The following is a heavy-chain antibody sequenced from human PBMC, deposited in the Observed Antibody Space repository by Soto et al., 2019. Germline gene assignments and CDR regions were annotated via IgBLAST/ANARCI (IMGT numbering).Heavy chain of an antibody. CDR1: GGSISSYY. Sequence: ASETLSLTCTVSGGSISSYYWSWIRQPPGKGLDWIGYIYYSGSTNYNPSLKSRVTISVDTSKNQFSLKLSSVTAADTAVYYCARNYGSGSDYDYYYYGMDVWGQGTTVTVSS. CDR2: IYYSGST. D-gene: IGHD3-10*01. CDR3: ARNYGSGSDYDYYYYGMDV. J-gene: IGHJ6*02. V-gene: IGHV4-59*01.